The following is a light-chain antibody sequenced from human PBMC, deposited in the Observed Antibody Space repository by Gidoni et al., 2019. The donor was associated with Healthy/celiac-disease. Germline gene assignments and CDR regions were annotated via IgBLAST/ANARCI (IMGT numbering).Light chain of an antibody. V-gene: IGLV3-1*01. Sequence: SYELTQPPSVSVSPGQTASITCSGDKLGDKYACWYQQKPGQSPVLVLYQDSKRPSGIPERFSGSNSGNTATLTISGTQAMDEADYYCQAWDSSTYVVFGGGTKLTV. CDR2: QDS. J-gene: IGLJ2*01. CDR1: KLGDKY. CDR3: QAWDSSTYVV.